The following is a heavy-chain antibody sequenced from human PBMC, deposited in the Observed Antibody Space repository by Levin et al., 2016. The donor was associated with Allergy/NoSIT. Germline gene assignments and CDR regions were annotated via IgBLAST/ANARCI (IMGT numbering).Heavy chain of an antibody. CDR2: IRNKGYGGTP. Sequence: GGSLRLSCTGSGFTFGDYAVSWVRQAPGKGLEWVGFIRNKGYGGTPEYAASVKGRFTISRDDSKSIAYLQMNSLNTEDTAVYYCSRDRGGGWYQRGMDVWGQGTTVTVSS. V-gene: IGHV3-49*04. D-gene: IGHD6-19*01. CDR3: SRDRGGGWYQRGMDV. J-gene: IGHJ6*02. CDR1: GFTFGDYA.